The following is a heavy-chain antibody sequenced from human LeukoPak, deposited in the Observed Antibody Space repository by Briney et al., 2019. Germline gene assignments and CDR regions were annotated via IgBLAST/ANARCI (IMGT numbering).Heavy chain of an antibody. D-gene: IGHD3-10*01. CDR2: ISGGSSFI. V-gene: IGHV3-21*01. CDR3: GREDYGSGSYLNLFDS. Sequence: GGSLRLSCAASGFSFSSYSINWVRQAPGKGLEWVSSISGGSSFISYADSVKGRFIISRDNAKNSLSLQMNSLRVEDKAVYFFGREDYGSGSYLNLFDSWGQGTLVAVSS. CDR1: GFSFSSYS. J-gene: IGHJ5*01.